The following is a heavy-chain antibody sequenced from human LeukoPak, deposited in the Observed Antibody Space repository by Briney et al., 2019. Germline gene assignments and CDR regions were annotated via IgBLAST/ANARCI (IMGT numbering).Heavy chain of an antibody. J-gene: IGHJ4*02. Sequence: AGGSQSLSCAASGFTVSSNYMSWVRQAPGKGLEWVSVIYSGGSTYYADSVKGRFTISRDNSKNTLYLQMNSLRAEDTAVYYCARGVTTGPPDYWGQGTLVTVSS. CDR2: IYSGGST. D-gene: IGHD4-11*01. CDR1: GFTVSSNY. V-gene: IGHV3-66*02. CDR3: ARGVTTGPPDY.